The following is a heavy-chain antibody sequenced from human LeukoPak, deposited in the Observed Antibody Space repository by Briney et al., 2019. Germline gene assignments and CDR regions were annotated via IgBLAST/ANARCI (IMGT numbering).Heavy chain of an antibody. D-gene: IGHD2-15*01. CDR2: IIPIFGTA. V-gene: IGHV1-69*13. J-gene: IGHJ2*01. CDR3: ARSPGLALNWYIDL. Sequence: SVKVSCKASGGTFSSYAISWVRQAPGQGLEWMGGIIPIFGTANYAQKFQGRVTITADESTSTAYMELSSLRSEDTAVYYCARSPGLALNWYIDLWGRGTLVTVFS. CDR1: GGTFSSYA.